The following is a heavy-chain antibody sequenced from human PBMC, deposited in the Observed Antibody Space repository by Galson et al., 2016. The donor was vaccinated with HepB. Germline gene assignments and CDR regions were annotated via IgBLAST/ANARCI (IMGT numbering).Heavy chain of an antibody. CDR2: IIRISATP. D-gene: IGHD3-3*01. CDR1: GGTLSSYG. J-gene: IGHJ4*02. Sequence: SVKVSCKASGGTLSSYGINWARQAPGQGLEWMGGIIRISATPNYAQKFQGRVTITADESTSTAYMELSSLRSEDTAVYYCARDSPYYDFWSGYSRAFGIWGQGTLVTVSS. V-gene: IGHV1-69*13. CDR3: ARDSPYYDFWSGYSRAFGI.